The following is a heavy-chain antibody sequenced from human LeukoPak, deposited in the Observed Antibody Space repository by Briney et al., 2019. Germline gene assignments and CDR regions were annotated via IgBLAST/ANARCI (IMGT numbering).Heavy chain of an antibody. Sequence: GGSLRLSCAASEFTFSSYAMSWVRQAPGQGLEWVSAISDSGGSTYYADSVKGRFTISRDNSKNTVYLQMNSLRAEDTAVYYRAKDRRACSSSSCYYRFDYWGQGTLVTVSS. CDR3: AKDRRACSSSSCYYRFDY. J-gene: IGHJ4*02. V-gene: IGHV3-23*01. CDR2: ISDSGGST. D-gene: IGHD2-2*01. CDR1: EFTFSSYA.